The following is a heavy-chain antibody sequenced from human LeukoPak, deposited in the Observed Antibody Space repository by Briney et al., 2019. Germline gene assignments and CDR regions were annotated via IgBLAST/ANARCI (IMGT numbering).Heavy chain of an antibody. D-gene: IGHD2-15*01. Sequence: SGGSLRLSCAASGFTFSSYAMSWVRQAPGKGLEWVSTISGSGLSTYYADSVKGRFTIFRDNSKNTLYLQMNSLRAEDTAVYHCANGWSPDYWGRGTLVAVSS. CDR2: ISGSGLST. CDR3: ANGWSPDY. J-gene: IGHJ4*02. CDR1: GFTFSSYA. V-gene: IGHV3-23*01.